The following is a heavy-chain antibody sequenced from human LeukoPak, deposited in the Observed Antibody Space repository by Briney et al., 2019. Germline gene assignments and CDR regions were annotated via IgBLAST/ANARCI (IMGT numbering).Heavy chain of an antibody. CDR3: ATAGYSSGWYSIGGYFDY. V-gene: IGHV1-24*01. Sequence: ASVKVACKVSGYTLTELSMHWVRQAPGKGLEWMGGFDPEDGETIYAQKFQGRVTMTEDTSTDTAYMELSSLRSEDTAVYYCATAGYSSGWYSIGGYFDYWGEGSLVTVSS. D-gene: IGHD6-19*01. J-gene: IGHJ4*02. CDR1: GYTLTELS. CDR2: FDPEDGET.